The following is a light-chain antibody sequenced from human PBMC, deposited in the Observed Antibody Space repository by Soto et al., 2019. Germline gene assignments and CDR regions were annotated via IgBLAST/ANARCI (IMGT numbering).Light chain of an antibody. Sequence: QSVLAQPASVSGSPGHSTTISCTGTSSDVGGYNYVSWYQQHPGKAPKLMIYDVSNRPSGVSNRFSGSKSGNTASLTISGLQAEDEADYYCSSYTSSSTYVFGTGTKVTVL. CDR3: SSYTSSSTYV. CDR1: SSDVGGYNY. CDR2: DVS. J-gene: IGLJ1*01. V-gene: IGLV2-14*01.